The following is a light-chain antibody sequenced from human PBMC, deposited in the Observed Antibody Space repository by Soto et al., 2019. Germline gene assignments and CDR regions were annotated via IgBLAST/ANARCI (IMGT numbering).Light chain of an antibody. V-gene: IGKV1-5*03. J-gene: IGKJ1*01. Sequence: DIQMTQSPSTLSASVGDRVTITCRSSQSISSWLAWYQQKPWKAPNLLIYKASSLESGVPSRFSGSGSGTEFTLTISRLQPDDFATYYCQQYNSYSWTFGQGTKVDIK. CDR1: QSISSW. CDR2: KAS. CDR3: QQYNSYSWT.